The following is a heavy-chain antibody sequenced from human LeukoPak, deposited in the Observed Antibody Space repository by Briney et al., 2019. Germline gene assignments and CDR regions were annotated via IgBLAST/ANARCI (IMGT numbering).Heavy chain of an antibody. CDR3: ARAPFDIVLMVYAPFDY. CDR1: GYTFTSYG. J-gene: IGHJ4*02. Sequence: ASVKVSCKASGYTFTSYGISWVRQAPGQGLEWMGWISAYNGNTNYAQKLQGRVTMTTDTSTSTAYMELRSLRSDDTAVYYCARAPFDIVLMVYAPFDYWGQGTLVTVSS. V-gene: IGHV1-18*01. CDR2: ISAYNGNT. D-gene: IGHD2-8*01.